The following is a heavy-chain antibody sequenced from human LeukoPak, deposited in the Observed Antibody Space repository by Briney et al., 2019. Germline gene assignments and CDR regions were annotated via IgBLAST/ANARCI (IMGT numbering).Heavy chain of an antibody. CDR3: ARAPRITIFGVVHDY. CDR1: GGSFSGYY. Sequence: MASETLSLTCAVYGGSFSGYYWSWIRQPPGKGLEWIGEINHSGSTNYNPSLKSRVTISVDTSNNQFSLKLSSVTAADTAVYYCARAPRITIFGVVHDYWGQGTLVTVSS. CDR2: INHSGST. D-gene: IGHD3-3*01. V-gene: IGHV4-34*01. J-gene: IGHJ4*02.